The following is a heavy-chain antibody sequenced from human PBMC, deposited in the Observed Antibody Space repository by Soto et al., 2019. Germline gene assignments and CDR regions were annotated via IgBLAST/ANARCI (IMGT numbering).Heavy chain of an antibody. J-gene: IGHJ3*01. CDR3: VKRGANWGAFDV. Sequence: GGSLRLSCAASGFTFSSYGMHWVRQAPGKGLEWVAVVSYDGSNKYFADSVKGRFTISRDNSNSRVYMQMNSLRAEDTALYYCVKRGANWGAFDVWGQGTVVTVSS. D-gene: IGHD1-26*01. CDR1: GFTFSSYG. CDR2: VSYDGSNK. V-gene: IGHV3-30*18.